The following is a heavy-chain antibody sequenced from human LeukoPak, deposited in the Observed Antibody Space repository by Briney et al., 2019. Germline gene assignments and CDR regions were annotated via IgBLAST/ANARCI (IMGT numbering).Heavy chain of an antibody. CDR2: IYTSGST. D-gene: IGHD3-22*01. Sequence: SETLSLTCTVSGGSISSYYWSWIRQPAGKGLEWIGRIYTSGSTNYNPSLKSRVTISVDTSKNQFSLKLSSVTAADTAVYYCARSLPGDSSGYYSLDFDYWGQGTLVTVSS. V-gene: IGHV4-4*07. J-gene: IGHJ4*02. CDR3: ARSLPGDSSGYYSLDFDY. CDR1: GGSISSYY.